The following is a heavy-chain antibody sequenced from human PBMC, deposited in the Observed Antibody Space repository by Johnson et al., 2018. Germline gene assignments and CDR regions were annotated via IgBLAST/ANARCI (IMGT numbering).Heavy chain of an antibody. Sequence: EVQLLETGGGLVQPGGSLRLSCAASGFTFSSYAMSWVRQAPGKGLEWVSAISGSGGSPYYADPVKGRFTISRDNSKNTLYLQMNSLRAEDTAVYYCASSPGPYYYYGMDVWGQGTTVTVSS. CDR2: ISGSGGSP. CDR1: GFTFSSYA. J-gene: IGHJ6*02. CDR3: ASSPGPYYYYGMDV. V-gene: IGHV3-23*01. D-gene: IGHD6-6*01.